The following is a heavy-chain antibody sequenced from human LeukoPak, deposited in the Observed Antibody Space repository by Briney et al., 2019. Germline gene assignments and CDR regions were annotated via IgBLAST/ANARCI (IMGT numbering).Heavy chain of an antibody. V-gene: IGHV4-39*01. CDR3: ARLGLDDYDSSSI. CDR2: IYYGGST. D-gene: IGHD3-22*01. J-gene: IGHJ3*02. CDR1: GGSISSSSYY. Sequence: PSETLSLTCTVSGGSISSSSYYWGWIRPPPGKGLEWIGSIYYGGSTYYNPSLKSRVTISVDTYKNQFSLKLSSVTAADTAVYYCARLGLDDYDSSSIWGQGTMVTVSS.